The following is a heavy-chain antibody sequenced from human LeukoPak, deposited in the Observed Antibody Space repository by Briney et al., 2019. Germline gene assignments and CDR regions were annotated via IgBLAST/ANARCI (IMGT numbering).Heavy chain of an antibody. Sequence: GGSLRLSCAASGFTFSSYAMSWVRQAPGKGLEWVSAISGSGGSTYYADSVRGRFTISRDNSKNTLYLQMNILRAEDKAVYYCASPNGRSYYDILTGYEHWGQGILVTVPS. J-gene: IGHJ4*02. CDR1: GFTFSSYA. V-gene: IGHV3-23*01. D-gene: IGHD3-9*01. CDR3: ASPNGRSYYDILTGYEH. CDR2: ISGSGGST.